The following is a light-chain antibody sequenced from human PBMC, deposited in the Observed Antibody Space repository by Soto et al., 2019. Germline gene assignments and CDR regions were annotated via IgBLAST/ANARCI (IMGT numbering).Light chain of an antibody. CDR1: QSVSRN. V-gene: IGKV3-15*01. Sequence: EVVMTQSPATLSVSPGERATLSCRASQSVSRNLAWYQQRPGRAPRLLIYDASTRATNSPTRFSGSWSGTECTLTISSPQSEDFAVYYCQQYNHWPLYTLGQGTKLVIK. CDR3: QQYNHWPLYT. J-gene: IGKJ2*01. CDR2: DAS.